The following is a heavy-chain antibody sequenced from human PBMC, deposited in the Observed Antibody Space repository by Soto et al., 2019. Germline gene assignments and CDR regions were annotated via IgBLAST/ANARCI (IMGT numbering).Heavy chain of an antibody. D-gene: IGHD3-22*01. J-gene: IGHJ3*02. Sequence: SETLSLTCTVSGGSISSYYWSWIRQPPGKGLEWIGYIYYSGSTNYNPSLKSRVTISVDTSKNQFSLKLSSVTAADTAVYYCARSPDSSGYLDAFDIWGQGTMVTVSS. CDR1: GGSISSYY. V-gene: IGHV4-59*08. CDR3: ARSPDSSGYLDAFDI. CDR2: IYYSGST.